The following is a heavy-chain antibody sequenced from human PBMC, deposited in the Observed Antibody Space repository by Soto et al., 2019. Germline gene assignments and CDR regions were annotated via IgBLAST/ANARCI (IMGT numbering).Heavy chain of an antibody. Sequence: QVQLQESGPGLVKASQTLSLICSVSGESISSGGYYWSWIRHHPGKGLEWIGYIYDSESAYSNPTLKSRVTISMDTSKNHFAMKLSSVTAADTAVYYCARASSSSSAADYWGQGTLITVSS. CDR1: GESISSGGYY. V-gene: IGHV4-31*03. CDR2: IYDSESA. CDR3: ARASSSSSAADY. J-gene: IGHJ4*02. D-gene: IGHD6-6*01.